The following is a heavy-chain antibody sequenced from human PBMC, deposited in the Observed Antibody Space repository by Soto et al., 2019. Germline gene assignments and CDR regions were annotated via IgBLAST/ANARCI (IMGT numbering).Heavy chain of an antibody. J-gene: IGHJ4*02. D-gene: IGHD5-12*01. CDR3: AHRARGYAYYFDQ. Sequence: QITLKESGPALVRPTQTLTLTCSFSGFSLTTRGVAVGWIRQPPGKALEWLALIFWDDDKWYRPSLRSRLTLTDDTTKNHMVLTMTNMDPVDTATYYCAHRARGYAYYFDQWGQVTLVTVSS. CDR1: GFSLTTRGVA. CDR2: IFWDDDK. V-gene: IGHV2-5*02.